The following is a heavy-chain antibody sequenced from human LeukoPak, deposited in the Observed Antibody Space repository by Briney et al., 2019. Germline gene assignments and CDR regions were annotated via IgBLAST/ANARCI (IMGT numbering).Heavy chain of an antibody. D-gene: IGHD3-22*01. CDR2: ISGSGGST. J-gene: IGHJ6*02. CDR3: AKGDYDSSGTYLGYYYYYGMDV. V-gene: IGHV3-23*01. Sequence: GGSLRLSCAASGFTFSSYAMSWVRQAPGKGLEWVSAISGSGGSTYYADSVKGRFTISRDNSKNTLYLQMNSLGAEDTAVYCCAKGDYDSSGTYLGYYYYYGMDVWGQGTTVTVSS. CDR1: GFTFSSYA.